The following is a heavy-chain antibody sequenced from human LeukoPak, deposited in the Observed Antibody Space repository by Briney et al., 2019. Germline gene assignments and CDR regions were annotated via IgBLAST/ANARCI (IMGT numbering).Heavy chain of an antibody. Sequence: SETLSLTCAVYGGSFSGYYWSWIRQPPGKGLEWIGEINHSGSTNYNPSLKGRVTISADTSVNQFSLKLSSVTAADTAVYYCARGGGDADYWGQGTLVTVSS. CDR3: ARGGGDADY. J-gene: IGHJ4*02. D-gene: IGHD2-21*02. V-gene: IGHV4-34*01. CDR2: INHSGST. CDR1: GGSFSGYY.